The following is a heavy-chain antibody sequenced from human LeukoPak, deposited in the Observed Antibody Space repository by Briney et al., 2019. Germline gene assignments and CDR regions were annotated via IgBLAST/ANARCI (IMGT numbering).Heavy chain of an antibody. CDR2: IYYSGST. D-gene: IGHD6-6*01. CDR1: GGSISSYY. Sequence: SETLSLTCTVSGGSISSYYWSWIRQPPGKGLEWIGYIYYSGSTNYNPSLKSRVTISVDTSKNQFSLKLSSVTAADTAVYYCAREDPYSSSSASALYFDYRGQRTLVTVSS. CDR3: AREDPYSSSSASALYFDY. V-gene: IGHV4-59*01. J-gene: IGHJ4*02.